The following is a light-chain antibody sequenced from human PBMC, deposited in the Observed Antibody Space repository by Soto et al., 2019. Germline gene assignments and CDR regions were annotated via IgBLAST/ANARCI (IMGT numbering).Light chain of an antibody. CDR2: AAS. V-gene: IGKV1-39*01. CDR3: QQSYSSPWT. CDR1: QSIATH. J-gene: IGKJ1*01. Sequence: DIQMTKSQPPLSASLEDRAIITCRAGQSIATHLAWYQQKPGKAPKLLIFAASTWQSGIPARFSGSRSGTDFTLTISSLQPEDFAAYYCQQSYSSPWTFGQGTKVDIK.